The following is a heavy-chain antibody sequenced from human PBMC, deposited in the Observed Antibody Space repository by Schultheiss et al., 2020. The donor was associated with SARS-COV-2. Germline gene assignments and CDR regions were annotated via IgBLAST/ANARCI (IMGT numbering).Heavy chain of an antibody. CDR2: IRSKANSYAT. J-gene: IGHJ6*02. Sequence: GGSLRLSCAASGFTFSGSAMHWVRQASGKGLEWVGRIRSKANSYATAYAASVKGRFTISRDDSKNTAYLQMNSLKTEDTALYYCAKDMGRGDYYGMDVWGQGTTVTVSS. CDR3: AKDMGRGDYYGMDV. D-gene: IGHD2-15*01. CDR1: GFTFSGSA. V-gene: IGHV3-73*01.